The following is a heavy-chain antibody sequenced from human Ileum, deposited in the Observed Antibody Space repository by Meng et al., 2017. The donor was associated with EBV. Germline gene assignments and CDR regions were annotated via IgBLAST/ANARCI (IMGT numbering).Heavy chain of an antibody. CDR1: GFSTPTSGVG. D-gene: IGHD6-13*01. J-gene: IGHJ4*02. CDR2: IYWDNDR. V-gene: IGHV2-5*02. CDR3: AHRLSGSNWEGGYFDY. Sequence: QFALRESAPTVEKPPETLQLLWPLSGFSTPTSGVGGGWVRSAPGKAPECLDIIYWDNDRGYNPSLKTRLAISKDTPKNPVVLTVTNLGPVDTAKYYCAHRLSGSNWEGGYFDYWGQGILVTVSS.